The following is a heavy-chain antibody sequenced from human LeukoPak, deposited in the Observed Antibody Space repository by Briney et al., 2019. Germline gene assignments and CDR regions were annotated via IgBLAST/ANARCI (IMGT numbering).Heavy chain of an antibody. J-gene: IGHJ4*02. D-gene: IGHD3-9*01. Sequence: SETLSLTCGVYGGSYSGYYWSWIRQPPGKGLEWIGEINHSGSTNYNPSLKSRVTISVDTSKNQFSLNLSSVTAADTAVYYCARRLWDHDILTADNIWGQGTPVTVSS. CDR2: INHSGST. CDR3: ARRLWDHDILTADNI. CDR1: GGSYSGYY. V-gene: IGHV4-34*01.